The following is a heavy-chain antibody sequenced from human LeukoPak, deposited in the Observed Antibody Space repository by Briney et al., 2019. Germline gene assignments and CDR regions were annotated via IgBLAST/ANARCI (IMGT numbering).Heavy chain of an antibody. V-gene: IGHV3-48*01. J-gene: IGHJ4*02. CDR3: ARGPRGPPWIQLWTYDY. Sequence: GGSLRLSCAASGFTFSSYSMNWVRQAPGKGQELVSYISSSSSTIYYADSVKGRFTISRDNAKNSLYLQMNSLRAEDTAVYYCARGPRGPPWIQLWTYDYWGQGTLVTVSS. CDR1: GFTFSSYS. CDR2: ISSSSSTI. D-gene: IGHD5-18*01.